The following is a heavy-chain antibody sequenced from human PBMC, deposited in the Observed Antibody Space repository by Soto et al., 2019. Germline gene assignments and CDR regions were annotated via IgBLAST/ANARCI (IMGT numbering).Heavy chain of an antibody. Sequence: ASVKVSCKASGGTFSSYAISWVRQAPGQGLEWMGWISAYTGNTNYAQKFQGRVTMTADTSTTTVFMELTGLRSDDTAVYFCARAGYSAYGGDFWGQGSLVTVSS. CDR1: GGTFSSYA. J-gene: IGHJ4*02. V-gene: IGHV1-18*01. D-gene: IGHD5-12*01. CDR2: ISAYTGNT. CDR3: ARAGYSAYGGDF.